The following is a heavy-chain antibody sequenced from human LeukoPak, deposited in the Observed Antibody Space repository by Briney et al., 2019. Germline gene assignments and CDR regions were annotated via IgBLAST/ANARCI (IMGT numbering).Heavy chain of an antibody. CDR2: IYYSGST. V-gene: IGHV4-39*01. CDR1: SGSISSSSYY. Sequence: PENPSLTLPVSSGSISSSSYYWGWIPRPPGKRLEWIGSIYYSGSTYYNPSLKSRVTISVDTSKNQFSLKLSTVPAPDTAVYYCARMPLRKVGANPTFDSWGQGTLVTVSS. D-gene: IGHD1-26*01. CDR3: ARMPLRKVGANPTFDS. J-gene: IGHJ4*02.